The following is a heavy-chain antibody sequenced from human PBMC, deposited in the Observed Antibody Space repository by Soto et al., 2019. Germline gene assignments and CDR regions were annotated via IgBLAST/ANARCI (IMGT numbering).Heavy chain of an antibody. D-gene: IGHD2-21*02. CDR1: GDSISSDKW. CDR2: IHHSGRT. CDR3: ARGGDWQFDY. Sequence: QVQLQESGPGLVKPSGTLSLTCAVSGDSISSDKWWSWVRQPPGKGLEWIGEIHHSGRTNYNPSLXGRVXIXLEKSKNQVSLELSSMTAADTAVYYCARGGDWQFDYWGQGTLVTVSS. J-gene: IGHJ4*02. V-gene: IGHV4-4*02.